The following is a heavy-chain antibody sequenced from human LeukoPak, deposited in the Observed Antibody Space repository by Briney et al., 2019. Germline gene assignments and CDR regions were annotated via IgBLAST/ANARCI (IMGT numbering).Heavy chain of an antibody. J-gene: IGHJ4*02. CDR3: PRNSIHQQLVLEDRGYPYYFEH. V-gene: IGHV3-21*01. D-gene: IGHD6-13*01. CDR2: ISSSGNYI. CDR1: GSTFSNYW. Sequence: GGSLRLSCAASGSTFSNYWTQWARQAPGKGLEWVSSISSSGNYIYYADSVKGRFTISRDNAKNSLYLQMNSLRAEDTAVYYCPRNSIHQQLVLEDRGYPYYFEHWGEGTLVTVPS.